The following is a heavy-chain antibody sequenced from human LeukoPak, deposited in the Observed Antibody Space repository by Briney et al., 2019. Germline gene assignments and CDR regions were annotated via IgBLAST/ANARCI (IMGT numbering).Heavy chain of an antibody. Sequence: SVKVSCKASGGTFNSYAISWVRQAPGQGLEWMGGIIPIFGTANYAQKVQGRVTITTDESTTTAYMELSSLRSEDTAVYYCAKVEAGIAVDLIDYWGQGTLVTVSS. D-gene: IGHD6-19*01. J-gene: IGHJ4*02. CDR2: IIPIFGTA. CDR3: AKVEAGIAVDLIDY. V-gene: IGHV1-69*05. CDR1: GGTFNSYA.